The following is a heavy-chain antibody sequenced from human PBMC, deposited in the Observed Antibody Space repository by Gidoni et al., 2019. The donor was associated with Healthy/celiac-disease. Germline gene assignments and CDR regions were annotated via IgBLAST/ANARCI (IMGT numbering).Heavy chain of an antibody. J-gene: IGHJ4*02. D-gene: IGHD5-12*01. CDR3: ARDWTGYSGGCFEY. Sequence: QVQLVESGGGVVQPGRSRRLSCAASRFIFTTYAMHWVRQAPGKGLEWVAVISSDGVNTYYADSLKGRFSISRDNSKNTLYLQMNSLRPEDTAVYYCARDWTGYSGGCFEYWGQGTLVTVSS. V-gene: IGHV3-30-3*01. CDR2: ISSDGVNT. CDR1: RFIFTTYA.